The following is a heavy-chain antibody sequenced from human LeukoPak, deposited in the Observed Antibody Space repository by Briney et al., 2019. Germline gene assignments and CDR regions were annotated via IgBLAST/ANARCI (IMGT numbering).Heavy chain of an antibody. J-gene: IGHJ4*02. Sequence: PGGSLRLSCAASGFTFSSYTMNWVRQAPGKGLEWVSSISSSSSYIYYADSVKGRFTISRDNSKNTLYVQMNSLRAEDTAVYYCAKGHAPSGSYGDYWGQGTLVTVSS. CDR2: ISSSSSYI. V-gene: IGHV3-21*04. CDR1: GFTFSSYT. D-gene: IGHD1-26*01. CDR3: AKGHAPSGSYGDY.